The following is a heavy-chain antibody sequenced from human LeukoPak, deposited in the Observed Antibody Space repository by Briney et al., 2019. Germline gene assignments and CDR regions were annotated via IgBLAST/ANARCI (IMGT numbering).Heavy chain of an antibody. J-gene: IGHJ4*02. V-gene: IGHV3-7*01. D-gene: IGHD3-22*01. CDR3: ARDEGDYYDSSGYYYI. CDR2: IKQDGSEK. Sequence: GGSLRLSRAASGFTLSSYWMSWVRQASAKGLEWVANIKQDGSEKYYVDSVKGRFTISRDNAKNSLYLQMNSLRAEDTDVYYCARDEGDYYDSSGYYYIWGQGTLVTVSS. CDR1: GFTLSSYW.